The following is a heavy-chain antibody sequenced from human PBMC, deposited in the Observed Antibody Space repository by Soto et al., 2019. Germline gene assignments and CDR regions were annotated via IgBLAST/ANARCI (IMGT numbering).Heavy chain of an antibody. CDR3: ARDGGYGSGSYRFDY. Sequence: QVQLQESGPGLVTPSQTLSLTCTVSGGSISSGGYYWSWIRQHPGKGLEWIGYIYYSGSTSYNPSLKSLVTLXXDXSXXQFSLKLSSVTAADTAVYYCARDGGYGSGSYRFDYWGQGTLVTVSS. V-gene: IGHV4-31*01. CDR1: GGSISSGGYY. D-gene: IGHD3-10*01. J-gene: IGHJ4*02. CDR2: IYYSGST.